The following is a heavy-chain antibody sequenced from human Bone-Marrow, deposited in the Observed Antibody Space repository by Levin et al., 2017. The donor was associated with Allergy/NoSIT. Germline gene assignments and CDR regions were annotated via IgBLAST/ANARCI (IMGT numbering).Heavy chain of an antibody. CDR3: ASLGYTISYYDYAMDV. Sequence: AGGSLRLSCSVSGGSISNSYWSWIRQAPGKGLEWIGYIKNSGTTKYNPSLNSRVTISADTSKNQVSLRLTSVTAADTAVYYCASLGYTISYYDYAMDVWGQGTTVTVSS. J-gene: IGHJ6*02. V-gene: IGHV4-59*01. D-gene: IGHD5-12*01. CDR2: IKNSGTT. CDR1: GGSISNSY.